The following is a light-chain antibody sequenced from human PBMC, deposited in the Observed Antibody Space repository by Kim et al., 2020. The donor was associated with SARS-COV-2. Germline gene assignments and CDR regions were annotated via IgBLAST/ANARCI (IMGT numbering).Light chain of an antibody. CDR3: MQATQWPYT. CDR1: QSVVHGDGNTY. CDR2: KVS. Sequence: DVVMTQSPLSLPVSLGQAASISCRPSQSVVHGDGNTYLNWFHQRPGQTPRRLIYKVSKRDSGVPDRFSASGSGTDFILKISRVEAEDAGVYYCMQATQWPYTFGQGTKLEI. J-gene: IGKJ2*01. V-gene: IGKV2-30*02.